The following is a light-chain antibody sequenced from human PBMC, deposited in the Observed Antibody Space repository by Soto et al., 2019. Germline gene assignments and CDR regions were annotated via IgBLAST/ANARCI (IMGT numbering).Light chain of an antibody. V-gene: IGLV3-21*04. CDR2: YDS. Sequence: SYELTQPPSVSVAPGKTARITCGGNNIGSKSVHWYQQKPGQAPVLVIYYDSDRPSGIPERFSGSNSGNTATLTIRGVEAGDEADYYCQVWDSSSDHWVFGGGTKLTVL. CDR1: NIGSKS. J-gene: IGLJ3*02. CDR3: QVWDSSSDHWV.